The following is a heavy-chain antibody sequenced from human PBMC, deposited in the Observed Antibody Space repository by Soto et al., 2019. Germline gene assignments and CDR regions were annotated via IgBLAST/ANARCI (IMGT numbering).Heavy chain of an antibody. CDR3: ARSLRPDIFALDI. CDR2: MNPNSGNT. D-gene: IGHD3-9*01. J-gene: IGHJ3*02. Sequence: ASVKVSCKASGYTFTSYDINWVRQATGQGLEWMGWMNPNSGNTGYAQKFQGRVTMTRNTSISTAYMELSSLRSEDTAVYYCARSLRPDIFALDIWGQGTMVTVSS. CDR1: GYTFTSYD. V-gene: IGHV1-8*01.